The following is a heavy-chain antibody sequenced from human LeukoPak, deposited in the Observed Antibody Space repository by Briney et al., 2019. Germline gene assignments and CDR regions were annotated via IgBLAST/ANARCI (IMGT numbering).Heavy chain of an antibody. CDR2: FDLEDGET. V-gene: IGHV1-24*01. CDR1: GYTLTELS. D-gene: IGHD3-3*01. CDR3: ATAFRNYDFWSGPGFDY. Sequence: ASVKVSCKVSGYTLTELSMHWVRQAPGKGLKWVGGFDLEDGETVYAQKFQGRVTMTEDTSSDTAYMDLSSLRSEDTAVYYCATAFRNYDFWSGPGFDYWGQGTLVTVSS. J-gene: IGHJ4*02.